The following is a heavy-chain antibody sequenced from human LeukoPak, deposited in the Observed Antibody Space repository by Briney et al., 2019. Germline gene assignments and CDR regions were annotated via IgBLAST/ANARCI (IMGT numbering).Heavy chain of an antibody. CDR2: ISYDGSNK. CDR3: ARDYCSGGACYPTGNLDY. V-gene: IGHV3-30*04. D-gene: IGHD2-15*01. J-gene: IGHJ4*02. CDR1: GFTFSSYL. Sequence: GGSLRLSCAASGFTFSSYLMHWVSQAPGKGLEWVAVISYDGSNKYNADSVKGRFTISRDNSKNTLYLQMNSLRTEDTAVYYCARDYCSGGACYPTGNLDYWGQGTLVTVSS.